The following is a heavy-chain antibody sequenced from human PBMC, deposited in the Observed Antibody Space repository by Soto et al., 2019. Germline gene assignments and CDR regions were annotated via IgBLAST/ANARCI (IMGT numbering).Heavy chain of an antibody. D-gene: IGHD6-13*01. Sequence: GGSLRLSCAAPGFTFSNYAMNWVRQAPGKGLEWVSVISASSGTTYYADSVKGRFTISRDNSKNTLFLQMNSLRAEDTAVYYCAKKAAPKNTAAGMELDYWGQGTLVTVSS. CDR3: AKKAAPKNTAAGMELDY. CDR1: GFTFSNYA. J-gene: IGHJ4*02. CDR2: ISASSGTT. V-gene: IGHV3-23*01.